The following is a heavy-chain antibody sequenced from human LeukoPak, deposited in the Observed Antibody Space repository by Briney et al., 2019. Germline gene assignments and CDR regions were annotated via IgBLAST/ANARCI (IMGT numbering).Heavy chain of an antibody. CDR1: GGTFSSYT. Sequence: SVKVSCKASGGTFSSYTISWVRQAPGQGLEWMGRIIPILGIANYAQKFQGRVTITADKSTSTAYMELSSLRSEDTAVYYCARDVDSNYENYYFDYWGQGTLVTVSS. CDR3: ARDVDSNYENYYFDY. V-gene: IGHV1-69*04. D-gene: IGHD4-11*01. J-gene: IGHJ4*02. CDR2: IIPILGIA.